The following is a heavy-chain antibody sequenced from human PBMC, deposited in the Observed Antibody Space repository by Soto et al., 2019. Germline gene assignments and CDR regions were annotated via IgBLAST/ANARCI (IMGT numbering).Heavy chain of an antibody. Sequence: GGSLRLSCAASGFTFSSYGMHWVRQAPGKGLEWVAVISYDGSNKYYADSVKGRFTISRDNSKNTLYLQMNSLRAEDTAVHYCAKDRGGVTTRDYYYYGMDVWGQGTTVTVSS. V-gene: IGHV3-30*18. CDR1: GFTFSSYG. CDR3: AKDRGGVTTRDYYYYGMDV. D-gene: IGHD4-17*01. CDR2: ISYDGSNK. J-gene: IGHJ6*02.